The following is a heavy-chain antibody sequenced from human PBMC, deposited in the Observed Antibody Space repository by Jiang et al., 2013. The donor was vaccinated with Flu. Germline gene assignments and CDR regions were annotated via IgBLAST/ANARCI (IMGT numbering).Heavy chain of an antibody. CDR3: ARNLYYYDSSLGEFDY. CDR1: GYTFTSYG. Sequence: SCKASGYTFTSYGISWVRQAPGQGLEWMGWISAYNGNTNYAQELQGRVTMTTDTSTSTAYMELRSLRSDDTAVYYCARNLYYYDSSLGEFDYWGQGTLVTVSS. J-gene: IGHJ4*02. D-gene: IGHD3-22*01. V-gene: IGHV1-18*01. CDR2: ISAYNGNT.